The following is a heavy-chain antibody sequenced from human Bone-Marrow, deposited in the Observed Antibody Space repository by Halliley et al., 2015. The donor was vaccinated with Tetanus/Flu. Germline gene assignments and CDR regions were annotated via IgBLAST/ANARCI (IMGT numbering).Heavy chain of an antibody. CDR2: IYYSGST. J-gene: IGHJ6*02. CDR3: ARENIRCGERPLMEG. Sequence: TLSLTCTVSGGSISTHYWSWIRQSPGKGLEWIGNIYYSGSTNYNPSLTSRVTIPVDTSRNEFSLYLSSVTAADAAVYYCARENIRCGERPLMEGWGQGTTVTYSS. D-gene: IGHD3-10*01. CDR1: GGSISTHY. V-gene: IGHV4-59*11.